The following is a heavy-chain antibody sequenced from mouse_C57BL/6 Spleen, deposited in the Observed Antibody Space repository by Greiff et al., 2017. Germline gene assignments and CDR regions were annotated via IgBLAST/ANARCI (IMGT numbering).Heavy chain of an antibody. Sequence: EVQLVESGGGLVQPKGSLKLSCAASGFSFNTYAMNWVRQAPGKGLEWVARIRSKSNNYATYYADSVKDRFTISRDDSESMLYLQMNNLKTEDTAVYYFVRGDPRPYAMDYWGQGTSVTVSS. CDR3: VRGDPRPYAMDY. D-gene: IGHD3-3*01. CDR1: GFSFNTYA. CDR2: IRSKSNNYAT. J-gene: IGHJ4*01. V-gene: IGHV10-1*01.